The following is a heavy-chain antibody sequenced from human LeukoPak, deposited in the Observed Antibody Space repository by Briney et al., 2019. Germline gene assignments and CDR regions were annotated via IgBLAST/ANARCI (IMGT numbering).Heavy chain of an antibody. CDR3: ARVDTGSRLVVAASDI. CDR1: GYTFTSYG. Sequence: GASVKVSCKASGYTFTSYGISWVRQAPGQGLEWMGWISAYNGNTNYAQKLQGRVTMTTDTSTSTAYMELRSLRSDDTAVYYCARVDTGSRLVVAASDIWGQGTMVTVSS. D-gene: IGHD2-2*01. V-gene: IGHV1-18*01. J-gene: IGHJ3*02. CDR2: ISAYNGNT.